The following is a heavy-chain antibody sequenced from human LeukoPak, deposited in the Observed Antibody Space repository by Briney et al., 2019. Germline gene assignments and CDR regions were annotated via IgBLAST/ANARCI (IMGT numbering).Heavy chain of an antibody. J-gene: IGHJ4*02. V-gene: IGHV3-23*01. Sequence: PGGSLRLSCAASGFTFSSYAMSWVRQAPGKGLEWVSAISGSGGSTYYADSAKGRFTISRDNSKNTLYLQMNSLRAEDTAVYYCAKDLRPGYSSSWYANYFDYWGQGTLVTVSS. CDR2: ISGSGGST. CDR1: GFTFSSYA. CDR3: AKDLRPGYSSSWYANYFDY. D-gene: IGHD6-13*01.